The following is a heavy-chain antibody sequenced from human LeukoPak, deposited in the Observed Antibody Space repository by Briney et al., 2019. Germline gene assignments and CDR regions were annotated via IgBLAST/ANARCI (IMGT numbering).Heavy chain of an antibody. CDR2: IFYSGST. V-gene: IGHV4-59*02. CDR3: ARYCSGGSCLDY. CDR1: GGSVSGYY. Sequence: SETLSLTCTVSGGSVSGYYWSWIREPPGKGLVWMGYIFYSGSTNYNPSLKSRVTISLDTSKSQFSLMLTSVAAADTAVYYCARYCSGGSCLDYWGQGTLVTVSS. D-gene: IGHD2-15*01. J-gene: IGHJ4*02.